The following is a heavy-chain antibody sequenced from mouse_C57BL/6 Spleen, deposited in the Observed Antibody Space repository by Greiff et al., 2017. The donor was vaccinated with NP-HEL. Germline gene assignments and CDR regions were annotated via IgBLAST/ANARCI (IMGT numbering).Heavy chain of an antibody. J-gene: IGHJ1*03. Sequence: QVQLQQPGAELVKPGASVKLSCKASGYTFTSYWMHWVKQRPGQGLEWIGMIHPNSGSTNYNEKFKSKATLTVDKSSSTAYMQLSSLTSEDSAVYYCARSLAYYSNYWYFDVWGTGTTVTVSS. V-gene: IGHV1-64*01. CDR2: IHPNSGST. D-gene: IGHD2-5*01. CDR3: ARSLAYYSNYWYFDV. CDR1: GYTFTSYW.